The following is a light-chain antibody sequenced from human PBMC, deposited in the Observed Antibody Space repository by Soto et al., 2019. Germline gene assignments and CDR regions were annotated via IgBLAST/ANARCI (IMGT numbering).Light chain of an antibody. J-gene: IGLJ2*01. V-gene: IGLV2-8*01. CDR1: SSDVGGYNY. CDR3: SSYAGSNNWGV. Sequence: QSALTQPPSASGSPGQSVTISCPGTSSDVGGYNYVSWYQQHPGKAPKLMIYEVSKRPSGVPDRLSGSKSGNTASLTVSGLQDEDEADYYCSSYAGSNNWGVFGGGTKLTVL. CDR2: EVS.